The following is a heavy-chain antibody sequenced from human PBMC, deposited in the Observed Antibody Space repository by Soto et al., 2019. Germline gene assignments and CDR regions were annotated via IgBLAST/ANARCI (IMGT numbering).Heavy chain of an antibody. D-gene: IGHD3-10*01. CDR3: VRVAVPGIYGEDV. J-gene: IGHJ6*02. CDR2: AIPVFGIA. V-gene: IGHV1-69*09. Sequence: QVQLVQSGAEVKKPGSSVKVSCKASRGTFGNYAISWVRQAPGQGLEWVGKAIPVFGIANYAQKFEGRVTITADSFTNTAYMELSSLRSEDTALYYCVRVAVPGIYGEDVWGQGTTVTVSS. CDR1: RGTFGNYA.